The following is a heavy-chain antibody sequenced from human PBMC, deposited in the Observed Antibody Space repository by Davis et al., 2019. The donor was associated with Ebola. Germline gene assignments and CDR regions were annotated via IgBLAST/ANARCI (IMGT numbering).Heavy chain of an antibody. Sequence: GESLKISCVVSGFNASANYMGWVRQAPGKGLEWIPVIYSRTGETFYADSVKGRFTLSRDISKNIVYLQMNGLRPEDTAMYYCATQIQLWNEYYFDHWGQGTLVTVSS. CDR1: GFNASANY. J-gene: IGHJ4*02. V-gene: IGHV3-53*01. D-gene: IGHD5-18*01. CDR3: ATQIQLWNEYYFDH. CDR2: IYSRTGET.